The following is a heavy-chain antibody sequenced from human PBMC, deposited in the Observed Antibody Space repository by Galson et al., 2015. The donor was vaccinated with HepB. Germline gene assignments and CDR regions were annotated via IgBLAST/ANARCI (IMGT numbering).Heavy chain of an antibody. D-gene: IGHD4-17*01. J-gene: IGHJ2*01. CDR3: ATAVMTTVTPLSGNWYFDL. CDR2: VDPEDGET. V-gene: IGHV1-69-2*01. CDR1: GYTFTDYY. Sequence: VKVSCKVSGYTFTDYYMHWVQQAPGKGLEWMGLVDPEDGETIYAEKFQGRVTITADTSTDTAYMELNSLRSEDTAVYYCATAVMTTVTPLSGNWYFDLWGRGTLVTVSS.